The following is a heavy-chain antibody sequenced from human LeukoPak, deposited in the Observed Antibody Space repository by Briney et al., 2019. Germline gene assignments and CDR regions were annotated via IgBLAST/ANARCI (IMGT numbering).Heavy chain of an antibody. CDR1: GFTFSDYY. V-gene: IGHV3-11*04. D-gene: IGHD1-26*01. J-gene: IGHJ4*02. Sequence: GGSLRLSCAASGFTFSDYYMNWVRQAPGKGLEWVSYISSGGGTMYYADSVKGRFTISRDNSKNTLYLQMNSLRAEDTAVYYCAKVQVGATSGYWGQGTLVTVSS. CDR3: AKVQVGATSGY. CDR2: ISSGGGTM.